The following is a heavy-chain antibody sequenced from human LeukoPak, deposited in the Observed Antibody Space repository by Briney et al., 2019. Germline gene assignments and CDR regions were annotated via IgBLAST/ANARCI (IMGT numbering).Heavy chain of an antibody. J-gene: IGHJ1*01. Sequence: GGSLRLSCAASGFSFSSYAMSWVRQAPGKGLEWVSGISSVGVITYYADSVRGRFTVSRDNPKNTLYLQLNSLRAEDTAVYYCAKEVVVVAANYFQHWGQGTLVTVSS. D-gene: IGHD2-15*01. CDR2: ISSVGVIT. V-gene: IGHV3-23*01. CDR1: GFSFSSYA. CDR3: AKEVVVVAANYFQH.